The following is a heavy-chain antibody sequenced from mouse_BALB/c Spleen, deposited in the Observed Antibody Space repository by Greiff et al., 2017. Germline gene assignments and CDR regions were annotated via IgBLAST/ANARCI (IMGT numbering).Heavy chain of an antibody. CDR2: ISYSGST. CDR1: GDSITSGY. J-gene: IGHJ4*01. CDR3: ARYSYLHYAMDY. Sequence: EVQLKESGPSLVKPSQTLSLTCSVTGDSITSGYWNWIRKFPGNKLEYMGYISYSGSTYYNPSLKSRISITRDTSKNQYYLQLNSVTTEDTATYYCARYSYLHYAMDYWGQGTSVTVSS. V-gene: IGHV3-8*02. D-gene: IGHD2-12*01.